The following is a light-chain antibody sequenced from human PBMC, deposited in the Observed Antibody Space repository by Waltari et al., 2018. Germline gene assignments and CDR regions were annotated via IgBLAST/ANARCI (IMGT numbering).Light chain of an antibody. Sequence: IVLTQSPGTLSLSPGERATLPCRASQSLSRSRLAWYQQKTGQAPRLLIYAASSRATGIPDRFSGSGSGTDFSLTISRVEPEDFAVYYCQQYGSSIMYTFGQGTKLEI. V-gene: IGKV3-20*01. CDR2: AAS. CDR1: QSLSRSR. CDR3: QQYGSSIMYT. J-gene: IGKJ2*01.